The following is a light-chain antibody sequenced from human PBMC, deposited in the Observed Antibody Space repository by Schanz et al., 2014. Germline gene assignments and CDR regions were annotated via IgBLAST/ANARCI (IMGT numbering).Light chain of an antibody. CDR1: QSILYNSNNKNY. CDR3: HQYYSLPLT. CDR2: WAS. J-gene: IGKJ4*01. Sequence: DIVMTQSPDSLAVSLGERATINCKSSQSILYNSNNKNYLSWYQQKPGQPPKPLIYWASTRESGVPDRFSGSGSGTDFTLTISSLQAEDVALYYCHQYYSLPLTFGGGTKVEIK. V-gene: IGKV4-1*01.